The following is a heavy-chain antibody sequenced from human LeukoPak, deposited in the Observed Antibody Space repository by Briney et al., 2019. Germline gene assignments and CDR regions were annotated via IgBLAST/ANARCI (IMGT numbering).Heavy chain of an antibody. Sequence: GGSLRLSCAASGFTFSSYAMHWVRQAPGKGLEWVAVISYDGSNKYYADSVKGRFTISRDNSKNTLYLQMNSLRAEDTAVYYCAREVDWFDPWGQGTLVTVSS. V-gene: IGHV3-30-3*01. J-gene: IGHJ5*02. CDR3: AREVDWFDP. CDR2: ISYDGSNK. D-gene: IGHD2-15*01. CDR1: GFTFSSYA.